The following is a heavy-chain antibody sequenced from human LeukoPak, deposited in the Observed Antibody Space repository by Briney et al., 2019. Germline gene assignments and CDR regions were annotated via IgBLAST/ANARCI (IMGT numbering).Heavy chain of an antibody. D-gene: IGHD2-2*03. J-gene: IGHJ6*03. CDR2: ISGRGDST. CDR1: GITLSSYA. V-gene: IGHV3-23*01. CDR3: AKYMDIVVVPYVLLPYYYMDV. Sequence: PGGSLGLSCAASGITLSSYAMSWVRQAPGKGLEWVSSISGRGDSTYYADSVKGRFTISRDNSENTLFLQMNSLRAEDTAIYYCAKYMDIVVVPYVLLPYYYMDVWGKGTTVTVSS.